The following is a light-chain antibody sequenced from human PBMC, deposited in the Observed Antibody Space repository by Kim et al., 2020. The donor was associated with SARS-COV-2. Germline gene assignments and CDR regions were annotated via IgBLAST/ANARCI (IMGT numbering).Light chain of an antibody. V-gene: IGKV1-39*01. CDR2: GVS. CDR1: QTISNY. CDR3: QQSYSAWT. J-gene: IGKJ1*01. Sequence: DIQMTQSPSSLSASIGDRVTISCRASQTISNYLHWYQQKPVKAPKLLIYGVSSLQSGAPSRFSGSGSGTDFTLTINGLQPEDSATYYCQQSYSAWTFGQVTKVDIK.